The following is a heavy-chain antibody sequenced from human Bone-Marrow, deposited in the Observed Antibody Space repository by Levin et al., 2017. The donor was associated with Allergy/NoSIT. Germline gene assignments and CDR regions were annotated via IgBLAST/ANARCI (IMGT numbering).Heavy chain of an antibody. D-gene: IGHD6-13*01. CDR1: GGSVTSGDYY. CDR2: IHSSGST. J-gene: IGHJ4*02. V-gene: IGHV4-61*08. Sequence: PSETLSLTCSVSGGSVTSGDYYWSWIRKPPGKGLEWIGFIHSSGSTNYILSLKSRVTMSHDTSKNQLSLSLTSVTAADTAIYYCARVSAAGGTRLFDYWGQGTLVTVSS. CDR3: ARVSAAGGTRLFDY.